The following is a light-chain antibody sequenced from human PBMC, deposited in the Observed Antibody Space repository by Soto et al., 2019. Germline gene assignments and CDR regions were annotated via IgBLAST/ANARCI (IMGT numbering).Light chain of an antibody. J-gene: IGKJ1*01. Sequence: EIVLTQSPDTLSLFPGERATLSCRASQSVSSTYLAWYQQKPGQAPRPLISAASSRATGTPDRFSGSGSGTDFTLTISRLEPEYFSVYYCQQYGSARWTFGQGTKV. CDR1: QSVSSTY. CDR2: AAS. CDR3: QQYGSARWT. V-gene: IGKV3-20*01.